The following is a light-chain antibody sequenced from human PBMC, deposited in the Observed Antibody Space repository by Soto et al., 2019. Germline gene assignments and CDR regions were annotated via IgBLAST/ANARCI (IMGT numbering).Light chain of an antibody. J-gene: IGKJ1*01. CDR3: QQRSNWSWT. CDR1: QSVRNN. Sequence: EIVMTQSPATLSVSPGERATLSCRASQSVRNNLAWYQQKPGQAPRLLIYGASTRATGIPARFSGSGSGTDFTLTISSLEPEDFAVYYCQQRSNWSWTFGQGTKVDIK. CDR2: GAS. V-gene: IGKV3-15*01.